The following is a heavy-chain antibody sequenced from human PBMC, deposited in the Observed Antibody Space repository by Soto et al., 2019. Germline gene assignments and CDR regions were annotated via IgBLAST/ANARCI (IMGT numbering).Heavy chain of an antibody. V-gene: IGHV4-59*01. D-gene: IGHD3-16*02. CDR3: ARVRARYPLDY. CDR2: IYYSGST. J-gene: IGHJ4*02. CDR1: GGSISSYY. Sequence: PSETLSLTCTVSGGSISSYYWSWIRHPPGKGLEWIGYIYYSGSTNYNPSLKSRVTISVDTSKNQFSLKLSSVTAADTAVYYCARVRARYPLDYWGQGTLVTVSS.